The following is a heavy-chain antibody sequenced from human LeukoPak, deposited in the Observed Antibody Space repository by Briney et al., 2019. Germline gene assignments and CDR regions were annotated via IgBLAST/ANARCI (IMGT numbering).Heavy chain of an antibody. CDR2: ISGSGGST. CDR3: ARVSGSFKDWYFDL. V-gene: IGHV3-23*01. Sequence: GGSLRLSCAASGFTFSSYAMSWVRQAPGKGLEWVSAISGSGGSTYYADSVKGRFTISRDNSKNTLYLQMNSLRAEDTAVYYCARVSGSFKDWYFDLWGRGTLVTVSS. CDR1: GFTFSSYA. D-gene: IGHD1-26*01. J-gene: IGHJ2*01.